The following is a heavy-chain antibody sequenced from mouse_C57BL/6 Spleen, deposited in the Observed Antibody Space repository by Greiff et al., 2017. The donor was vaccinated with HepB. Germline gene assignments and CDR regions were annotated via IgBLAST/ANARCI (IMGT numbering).Heavy chain of an antibody. J-gene: IGHJ3*01. CDR3: AGDAPYYDYDGAWFAY. Sequence: EVNVVESGGGLVQSGRSLRLSCATSGFTFSDFYMEWVRQAPGKGLEWIAASRNKANDYTTEYSASVKGRFIVSRDTSQSILYLQMNALRAEDTAIYYCAGDAPYYDYDGAWFAYWGQGTLVTVSA. D-gene: IGHD2-4*01. V-gene: IGHV7-1*01. CDR2: SRNKANDYTT. CDR1: GFTFSDFY.